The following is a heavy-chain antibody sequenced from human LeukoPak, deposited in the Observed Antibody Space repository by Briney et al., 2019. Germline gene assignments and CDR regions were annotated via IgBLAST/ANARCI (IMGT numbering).Heavy chain of an antibody. V-gene: IGHV4-59*06. CDR3: ARDDSLNWFDP. CDR1: GGSISSYY. CDR2: IYYSGST. Sequence: PSETLSLTCTVSGGSISSYYWSWIRQHPGKGLEWIGYIYYSGSTYYNPSLKSRVTISVDTSKNQFSLKLSSVTAADTAVYYCARDDSLNWFDPWGQGTLVTVSS. D-gene: IGHD1-1*01. J-gene: IGHJ5*02.